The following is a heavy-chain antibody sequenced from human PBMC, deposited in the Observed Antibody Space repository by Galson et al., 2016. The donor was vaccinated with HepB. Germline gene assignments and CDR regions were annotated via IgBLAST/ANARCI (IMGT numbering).Heavy chain of an antibody. CDR1: GFNFRDHY. V-gene: IGHV3-11*06. D-gene: IGHD3-10*01. Sequence: SLRLSCAATGFNFRDHYMNWVRQAPGKGPEWVSYISSSTSYIYYADPVKGRFTTSRDSAKNSLYLQMNSLRAEDTAVYYCVYYYGSGSYYKRDYWGQGTLVTVSS. J-gene: IGHJ4*02. CDR3: VYYYGSGSYYKRDY. CDR2: ISSSTSYI.